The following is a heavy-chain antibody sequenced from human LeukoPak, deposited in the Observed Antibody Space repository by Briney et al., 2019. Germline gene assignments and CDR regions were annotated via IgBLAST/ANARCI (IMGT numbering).Heavy chain of an antibody. J-gene: IGHJ4*02. D-gene: IGHD3-10*01. CDR1: GFTFSSYW. Sequence: PGGSLRLSCAASGFTFSSYWMSWVGQAPGKGLEWVSSISSSSSYIYYADSVKGRFTISRDNAKNSLYLQMNSLRAEDTAVYYCARKRGTRDPSPYGYWGQGTLVTVSS. CDR2: ISSSSSYI. CDR3: ARKRGTRDPSPYGY. V-gene: IGHV3-21*01.